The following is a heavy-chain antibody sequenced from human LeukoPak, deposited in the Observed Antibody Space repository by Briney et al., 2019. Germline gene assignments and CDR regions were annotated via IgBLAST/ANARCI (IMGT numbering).Heavy chain of an antibody. CDR1: GGSISTYY. J-gene: IGHJ4*02. D-gene: IGHD6-19*01. Sequence: SETLSLTCSVSGGSISTYYWSWIRQPPGKGLEWIGYSYYSGSTNSNPSLKSRVTISVDTSKNQFSLKLNSVTAADTAVYYCARVGSGSFDYWGQGTPVTVSS. CDR2: SYYSGST. CDR3: ARVGSGSFDY. V-gene: IGHV4-59*01.